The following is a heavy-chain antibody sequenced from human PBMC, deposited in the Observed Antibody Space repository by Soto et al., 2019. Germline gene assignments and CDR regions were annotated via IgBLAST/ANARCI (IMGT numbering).Heavy chain of an antibody. D-gene: IGHD1-7*01. V-gene: IGHV3-23*01. J-gene: IGHJ4*02. CDR2: SSATGAGT. CDR1: GFTFSSYG. Sequence: GGSLRLSCAASGFTFSSYGMTWVRQAPGKGLEWVSFSSATGAGTYYADSVEGRFTISRDNSKNTLYLKMTSLRADDTAVYYCAKDRRAGGNYGFYSDFWGQGALVTVS. CDR3: AKDRRAGGNYGFYSDF.